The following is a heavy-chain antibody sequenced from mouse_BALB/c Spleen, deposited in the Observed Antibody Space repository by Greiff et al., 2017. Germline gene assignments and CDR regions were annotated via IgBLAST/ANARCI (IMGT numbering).Heavy chain of an antibody. D-gene: IGHD2-4*01. CDR3: ARDRGLRDMDY. CDR2: ISNLAYSI. Sequence: EVQLVESGGGLVQPGGSRKLSCAASGFTFSDYGMAWVRQAPGKGPEWVAFISNLAYSIYYADTVTGRFTISRENAKNTLYLEMSSLRSEDTAMYYCARDRGLRDMDYWGQGTSVTVSS. J-gene: IGHJ4*01. CDR1: GFTFSDYG. V-gene: IGHV5-15*02.